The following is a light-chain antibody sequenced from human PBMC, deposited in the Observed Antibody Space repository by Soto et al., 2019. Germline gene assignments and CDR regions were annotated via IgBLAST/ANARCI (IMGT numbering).Light chain of an antibody. CDR2: GAS. Sequence: EIVMTQSPATLSVYPGDGATLSCRASQTIRSNLAWYQQKPGQAPRLLIHGASTRATGIPARFSGRGSATEFTLTISSLQSEDFAIFYCQQYNNWPYTFGQGTKLEIK. J-gene: IGKJ2*01. CDR1: QTIRSN. CDR3: QQYNNWPYT. V-gene: IGKV3D-15*01.